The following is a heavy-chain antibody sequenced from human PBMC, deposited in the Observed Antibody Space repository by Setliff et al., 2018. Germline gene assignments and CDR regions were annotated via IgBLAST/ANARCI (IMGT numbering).Heavy chain of an antibody. J-gene: IGHJ6*02. D-gene: IGHD3-10*01. CDR2: IFQSGNT. Sequence: SETLSLTCAVSGYSISSGYYWVWIRQPPVRGLEWIGSIFQSGNTYYNPSLKIRVTISIDKSKNQFSLKVNSVTAADTAVYYCATLLANYGSGMDVWGQGTTVTVSS. CDR3: ATLLANYGSGMDV. V-gene: IGHV4-38-2*01. CDR1: GYSISSGYY.